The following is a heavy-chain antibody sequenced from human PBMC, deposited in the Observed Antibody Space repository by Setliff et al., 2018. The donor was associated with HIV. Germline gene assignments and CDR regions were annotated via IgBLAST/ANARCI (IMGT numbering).Heavy chain of an antibody. CDR1: DGSINTGSYY. Sequence: SSETLSLTCTVADGSINTGSYYWSWVRQPAGRGLEWIGYIYYSGSTNYNPSLKSRLTISVDTSKNQVSLRLSSVTPADTAVYYCARHSCGTTACYGPDMWGPGTMVTVSS. V-gene: IGHV4-61*10. CDR3: ARHSCGTTACYGPDM. CDR2: IYYSGST. J-gene: IGHJ3*02. D-gene: IGHD2-15*01.